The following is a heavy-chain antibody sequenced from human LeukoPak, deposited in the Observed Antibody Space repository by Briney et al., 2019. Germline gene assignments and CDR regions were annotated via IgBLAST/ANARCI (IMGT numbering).Heavy chain of an antibody. CDR1: GFNFNNYA. J-gene: IGHJ4*02. CDR3: AKGGYDYVEVGCFDS. D-gene: IGHD5-12*01. CDR2: IVASSGAT. V-gene: IGHV3-23*01. Sequence: GGSLRLSCAASGFNFNNYAMSWVRQAPGKGLEWVSHIVASSGATFYADSVKSRFTVSRDHSKNTLYLQMNSLRAEDTALYYCAKGGYDYVEVGCFDSWGQGTLVTVSS.